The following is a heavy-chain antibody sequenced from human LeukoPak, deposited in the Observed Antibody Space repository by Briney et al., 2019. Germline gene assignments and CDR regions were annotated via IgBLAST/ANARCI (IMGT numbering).Heavy chain of an antibody. CDR3: ARGLKQQLAEWGPFEPFDY. J-gene: IGHJ4*02. V-gene: IGHV4-4*02. D-gene: IGHD6-13*01. CDR2: IYHSGST. CDR1: GGSISSSDW. Sequence: PSETLSLTCAVSGGSISSSDWWSWVRQPPGKGLEWIGEIYHSGSTNYNPSLKSRVTISVDKSKNQFSLKLSSVTAADTAVYYCARGLKQQLAEWGPFEPFDYWGQGTLVTVSS.